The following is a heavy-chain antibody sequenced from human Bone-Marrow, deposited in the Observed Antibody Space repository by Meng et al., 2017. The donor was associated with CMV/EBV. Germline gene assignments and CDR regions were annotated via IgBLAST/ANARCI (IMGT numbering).Heavy chain of an antibody. V-gene: IGHV3-53*01. J-gene: IGHJ3*02. D-gene: IGHD3-3*01. CDR2: IYSGGST. CDR1: GFTVSSNY. CDR3: ARAENYDFWRGLGAFDI. Sequence: GESLKISCAASGFTVSSNYMSWVRQAPGKGLEWVSVIYSGGSTDYADSVKGRFTISRENSKNTLYLQMNSLRAEDTAVYYCARAENYDFWRGLGAFDIWGQGTMVTVSS.